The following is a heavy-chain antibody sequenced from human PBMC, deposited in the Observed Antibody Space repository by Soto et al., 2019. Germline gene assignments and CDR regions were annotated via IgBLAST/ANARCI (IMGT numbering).Heavy chain of an antibody. Sequence: VSVKVSCKASGYTFTSYGISWVRQAPGQGLEWMGWMNANNGNTGYAQKFQGRVTMTRNTSISTAYMELSSLRSEDTAVYYCARLYSIIGDWFDPWGQGTLVTVSS. V-gene: IGHV1-8*02. CDR1: GYTFTSYG. J-gene: IGHJ5*02. CDR2: MNANNGNT. CDR3: ARLYSIIGDWFDP. D-gene: IGHD4-4*01.